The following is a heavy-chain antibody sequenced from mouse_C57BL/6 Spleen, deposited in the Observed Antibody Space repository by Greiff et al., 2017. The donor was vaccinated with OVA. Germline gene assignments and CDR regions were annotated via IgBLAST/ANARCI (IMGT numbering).Heavy chain of an antibody. CDR1: GYTFTDYE. D-gene: IGHD1-1*01. CDR3: TRDYYGSSHWYFDV. V-gene: IGHV1-15*01. CDR2: IDPETGGT. J-gene: IGHJ1*03. Sequence: QVQLQQSGAELVRPGASVTLSCKASGYTFTDYEMHWVKQTPVHGLEWIGAIDPETGGTAYNQKFKGKAILTADKSSSTAYMELRSLTSEDSAVYDCTRDYYGSSHWYFDVWGTGTTVTVSS.